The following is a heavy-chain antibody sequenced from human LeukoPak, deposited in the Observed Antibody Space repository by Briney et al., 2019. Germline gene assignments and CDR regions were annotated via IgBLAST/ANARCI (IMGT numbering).Heavy chain of an antibody. CDR1: GYTFTGYY. V-gene: IGHV1-2*02. CDR3: ASIRNMDV. Sequence: ASVNASCKAAGYTFTGYYMHWVRQAPRQGREWMGWINPNSGGTNYAQKFQGRVTMTRDTSISTAYMELSRLRSDDTAVYYCASIRNMDVWGKGTTVTVSS. D-gene: IGHD2-2*02. CDR2: INPNSGGT. J-gene: IGHJ6*03.